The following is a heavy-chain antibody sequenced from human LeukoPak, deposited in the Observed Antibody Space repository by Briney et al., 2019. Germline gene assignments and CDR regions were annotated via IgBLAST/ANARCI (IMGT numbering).Heavy chain of an antibody. CDR1: GYSISSGYY. J-gene: IGHJ3*02. Sequence: KPSETLSLTCAVSGYSISSGYYWGWIRQPPGKGLEWIGSIYHSGSTYYNPSLKSRVTISVDTSKYQFSLKLSSVTAADTAVYYCASSPTYYCSSTSCYQNAFDIWGQGTMVTVSS. CDR3: ASSPTYYCSSTSCYQNAFDI. D-gene: IGHD2-2*01. CDR2: IYHSGST. V-gene: IGHV4-38-2*01.